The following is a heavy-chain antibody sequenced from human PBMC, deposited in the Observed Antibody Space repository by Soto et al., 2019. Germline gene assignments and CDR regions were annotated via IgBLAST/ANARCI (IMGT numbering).Heavy chain of an antibody. CDR3: VLFGVVKTNWFDP. V-gene: IGHV3-64D*08. D-gene: IGHD3-3*01. CDR2: ISSNGGST. J-gene: IGHJ5*02. CDR1: GFTFSSYA. Sequence: PGGSLRLSCSASGFTFSSYAMHWVRQAPGKGLEYVSAISSNGGSTYYADSVKGRFTISRDSSKNTLYLQMSSLRAEDTAVYYCVLFGVVKTNWFDPWGQGTLVTVSS.